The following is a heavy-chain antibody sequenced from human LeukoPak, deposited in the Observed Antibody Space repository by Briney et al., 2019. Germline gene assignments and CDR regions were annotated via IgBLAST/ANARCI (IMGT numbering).Heavy chain of an antibody. CDR3: ARARSDYDYVWGSYRSRYYFDY. CDR2: IYYSGST. CDR1: GGSISSGGYY. D-gene: IGHD3-16*02. J-gene: IGHJ4*02. V-gene: IGHV4-31*03. Sequence: SETLSLTCTVSGGSISSGGYYWSWIRQHPGKGLEWIGYIYYSGSTYYNPSLKSRVTISVDTSKNQFSLKLSSVTAADTAVYYCARARSDYDYVWGSYRSRYYFDYWGQGTLVTVSS.